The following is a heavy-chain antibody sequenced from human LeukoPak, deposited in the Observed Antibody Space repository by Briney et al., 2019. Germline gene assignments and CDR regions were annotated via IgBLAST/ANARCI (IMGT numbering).Heavy chain of an antibody. V-gene: IGHV3-23*01. Sequence: GGSLRLSCAASGLTITGYSMTWIRQAPGKGLEWVTALSGSGVGTYRAESVKGRFIVSRDTSTSTLYLQMNNLRVEDTAVYFCARGLGDTASSPFEYWGHGTLVTVSS. J-gene: IGHJ4*01. CDR2: LSGSGVGT. CDR3: ARGLGDTASSPFEY. D-gene: IGHD2-21*02. CDR1: GLTITGYS.